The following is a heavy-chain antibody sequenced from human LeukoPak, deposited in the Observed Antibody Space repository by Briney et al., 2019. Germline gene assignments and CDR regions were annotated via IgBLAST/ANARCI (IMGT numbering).Heavy chain of an antibody. CDR2: INPNSGGT. J-gene: IGHJ6*03. CDR1: GYTFTVYN. D-gene: IGHD2-2*01. CDR3: ARDLGCSSTSCYLNYYYMDV. Sequence: ASVKVSCKVSGYTFTVYNMHWVRQAPGQGLEWMGWINPNSGGTNYAQKFQDRVTMTRDTSISTAYMELSRLRSDDTAVYYCARDLGCSSTSCYLNYYYMDVWGKGTTVTVSS. V-gene: IGHV1-2*02.